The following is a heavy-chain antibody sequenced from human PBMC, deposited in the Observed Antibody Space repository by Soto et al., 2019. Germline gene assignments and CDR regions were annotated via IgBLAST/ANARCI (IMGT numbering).Heavy chain of an antibody. V-gene: IGHV3-15*01. D-gene: IGHD2-2*01. CDR2: IKSQSHGGTT. CDR3: TTLCSSLHYYGMDV. CDR1: GCSFRNAW. J-gene: IGHJ6*02. Sequence: GGSLRLSCAASGCSFRNAWMSWVRQAPGKGLEWVGRIKSQSHGGTTDYAAPVKGRFTISRDHSENTMYLQMNSLKTEDTAVYYCTTLCSSLHYYGMDVWGQGTTLTVSS.